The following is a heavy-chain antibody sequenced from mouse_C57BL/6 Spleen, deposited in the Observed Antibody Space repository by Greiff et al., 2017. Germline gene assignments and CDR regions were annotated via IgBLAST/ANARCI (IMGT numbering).Heavy chain of an antibody. CDR3: ASPDGGGTTTMDY. J-gene: IGHJ4*01. CDR1: GYAFSSSW. D-gene: IGHD1-1*01. V-gene: IGHV1-82*01. Sequence: VQLQQSGPELVKPGASVKISCKASGYAFSSSWMNWVKQRPGKGLEWIGRIYPGDGDTNYNGKFKGKATLTADKSSSTAYMQLSSLTSEDSAVYFCASPDGGGTTTMDYWGQGTSVTVSS. CDR2: IYPGDGDT.